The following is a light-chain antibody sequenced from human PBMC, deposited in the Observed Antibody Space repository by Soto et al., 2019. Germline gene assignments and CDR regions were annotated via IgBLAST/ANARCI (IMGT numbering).Light chain of an antibody. CDR1: QGISNY. V-gene: IGKV1-27*01. CDR2: AAS. Sequence: DIQMTQSPSSLSASVGDRVTITCRASQGISNYLAWYQQKPGKVPKLLIYAASTLQSGVPSRFSGSGSGTDFTLTISSLQPDDVSPYYCQNYNSGPRTFGQGTKVEIK. CDR3: QNYNSGPRT. J-gene: IGKJ1*01.